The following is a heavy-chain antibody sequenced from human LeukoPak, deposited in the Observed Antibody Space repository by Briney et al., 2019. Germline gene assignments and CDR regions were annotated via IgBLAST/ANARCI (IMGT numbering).Heavy chain of an antibody. CDR1: GDSLSSNSAD. J-gene: IGHJ6*03. Sequence: SQTLSPTCAISGDSLSSNSADWHWLRQSPARGLEWLRSTYCRYKLYNDYAVGVKSLLTINSDKSKNQLTQQLNTVTPDVTDLYYCARDSGGTKARYYYYYLDVWGKGTRVSVS. V-gene: IGHV6-1*01. CDR2: TYCRYKLYN. D-gene: IGHD2-15*01. CDR3: ARDSGGTKARYYYYYLDV.